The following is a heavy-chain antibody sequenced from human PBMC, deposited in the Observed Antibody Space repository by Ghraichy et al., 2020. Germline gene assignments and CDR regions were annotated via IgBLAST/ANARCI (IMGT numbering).Heavy chain of an antibody. D-gene: IGHD1/OR15-1a*01. V-gene: IGHV3-33*01. CDR3: ARRGTHGMDV. J-gene: IGHJ6*02. Sequence: GGSLRLSCAASGFTFSSYGMNWVRQAPGKGLEWVAFIWYDGSNKYYADSVKGRFTISRDNSKNTLYLQMNSLRAEDTAVYYCARRGTHGMDVWGQGTTVTVSS. CDR1: GFTFSSYG. CDR2: IWYDGSNK.